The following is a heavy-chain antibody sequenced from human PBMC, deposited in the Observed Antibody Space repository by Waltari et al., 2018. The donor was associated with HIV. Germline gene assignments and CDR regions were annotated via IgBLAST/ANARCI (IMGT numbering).Heavy chain of an antibody. J-gene: IGHJ4*02. D-gene: IGHD4-17*01. Sequence: HVRLQQSAPGVLKTSQTLSLTCDISKDNLSTNTAAWNWVRWSPSRGFEWLGKTYYRSEWRFDYAGSMKGRLSISVDIAMNQFSLHLTSLIPDDTATYYCVRDSYGFDIWGQGNPV. CDR2: TYYRSEWRF. CDR1: KDNLSTNTAA. CDR3: VRDSYGFDI. V-gene: IGHV6-1*02.